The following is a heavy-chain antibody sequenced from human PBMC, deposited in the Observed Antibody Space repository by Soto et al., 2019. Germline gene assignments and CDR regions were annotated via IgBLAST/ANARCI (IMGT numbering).Heavy chain of an antibody. CDR2: INPSGDGT. CDR1: GYTFNAFY. V-gene: IGHV1-46*02. J-gene: IGHJ6*02. Sequence: ASVKVSCKAFGYTFNAFYMHWVRQAPGQGLEWMGVINPSGDGTSYAQKFQGRVTMTRDTSTSTVYMELSSLRSEETAVYYCARVALGYDHADVWGQGPTGTVSS. CDR3: ARVALGYDHADV. D-gene: IGHD6-13*01.